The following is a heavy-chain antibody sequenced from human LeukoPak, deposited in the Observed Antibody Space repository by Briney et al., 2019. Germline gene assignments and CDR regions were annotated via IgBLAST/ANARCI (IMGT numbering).Heavy chain of an antibody. CDR2: ISYDGSNK. CDR3: ARGEGSGSYSPYYFDY. V-gene: IGHV3-30*03. CDR1: GFTFSSYA. Sequence: GGSQRLSCAASGFTFSSYAMSWVRQAPGKGLEWVAVISYDGSNKYYADSVKGRFTISRDNSKNTLYLQMNSLRAEDTAVYYCARGEGSGSYSPYYFDYWGQGTLVTVSS. J-gene: IGHJ4*02. D-gene: IGHD3-10*01.